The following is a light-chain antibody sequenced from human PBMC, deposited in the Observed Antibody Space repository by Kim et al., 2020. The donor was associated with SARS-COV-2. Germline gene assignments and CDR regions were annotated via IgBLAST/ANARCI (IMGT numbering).Light chain of an antibody. CDR3: QQTYSAPQIT. Sequence: SVGDRVTISCQASQSNGYYVNLYQQKADKAPKLLIYAASSLQGGVPSRFTGSGSGTDFTLTISSLQPEDFATYYCQQTYSAPQITFGQGTRLEIK. CDR1: QSNGYY. J-gene: IGKJ5*01. CDR2: AAS. V-gene: IGKV1-39*01.